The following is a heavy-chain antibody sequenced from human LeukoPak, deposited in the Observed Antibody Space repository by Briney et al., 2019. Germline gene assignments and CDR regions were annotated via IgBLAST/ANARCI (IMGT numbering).Heavy chain of an antibody. CDR1: GVSISSYY. V-gene: IGHV4-4*07. CDR2: IYTSGST. J-gene: IGHJ6*02. CDR3: ARDSPPDFWSGYYPDYYYGMDV. D-gene: IGHD3-3*01. Sequence: SETLSLTCTVSGVSISSYYWSWIRQPAGKGLEWIGRIYTSGSTNYNPSLKSRVTMSVDTSKNQFSLKLSSVTAADTAVYYCARDSPPDFWSGYYPDYYYGMDVWGQGTTVTVSS.